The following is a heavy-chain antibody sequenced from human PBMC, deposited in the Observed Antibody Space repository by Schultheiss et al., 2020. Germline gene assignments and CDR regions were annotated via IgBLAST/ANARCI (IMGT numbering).Heavy chain of an antibody. CDR3: ARGPTYYDFWSGYLPNAFDI. J-gene: IGHJ3*02. D-gene: IGHD3-3*01. V-gene: IGHV4-34*01. CDR1: GGSISSYY. CDR2: INHSGST. Sequence: SATLSLTRTVSGGSISSYYWSWIRQPPGKGLEWIGEINHSGSTNYNPSLKSRVTISVDTSKNQFSLKLSSVTAADTAVYYCARGPTYYDFWSGYLPNAFDIWGKGTMV.